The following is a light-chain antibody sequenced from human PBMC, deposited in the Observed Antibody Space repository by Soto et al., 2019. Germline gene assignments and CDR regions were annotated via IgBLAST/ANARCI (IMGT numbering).Light chain of an antibody. CDR2: DVS. Sequence: QSALTQPASVSGSPGQSITISCTGTSSDVGDYNYVSWYQQHPGKAPQLMLYDVSKRPSGISNRFSGSKSGNTASLTISGLQAEDEADYSCSSYTSSSTLFGTGTKLTVL. CDR3: SSYTSSSTL. V-gene: IGLV2-14*01. J-gene: IGLJ1*01. CDR1: SSDVGDYNY.